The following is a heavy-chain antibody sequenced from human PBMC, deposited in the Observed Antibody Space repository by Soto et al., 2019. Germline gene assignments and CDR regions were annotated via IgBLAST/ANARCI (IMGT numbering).Heavy chain of an antibody. D-gene: IGHD3-22*01. J-gene: IGHJ4*02. CDR3: ARQIYDSDTGPNFQYYFDS. CDR2: IDPSDSQT. Sequence: PGESLKTSCKGSGYSFAGYWITWVRQKPGKGLEWRGRIDPSDSQTYYSPSFRGHVTIPATKSITTVFLQWCSLRASDTAMYYCARQIYDSDTGPNFQYYFDSWGQGTPVTVSS. CDR1: GYSFAGYW. V-gene: IGHV5-10-1*01.